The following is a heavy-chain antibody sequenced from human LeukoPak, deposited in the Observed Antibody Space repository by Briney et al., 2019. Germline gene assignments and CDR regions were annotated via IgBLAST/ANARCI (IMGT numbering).Heavy chain of an antibody. V-gene: IGHV4-59*01. CDR2: VYYSSST. Sequence: SETLSLTCTIAGGSITTYYWCWIRQPAGKGLEWIGNVYYSSSTTYNPSLNTRVNISVDTSKNQFSLGLTSLTAADTAVDYCVADRQGGARGRYWFDPWGQGTVVSVSS. CDR3: VADRQGGARGRYWFDP. J-gene: IGHJ5*02. CDR1: GGSITTYY. D-gene: IGHD3-16*01.